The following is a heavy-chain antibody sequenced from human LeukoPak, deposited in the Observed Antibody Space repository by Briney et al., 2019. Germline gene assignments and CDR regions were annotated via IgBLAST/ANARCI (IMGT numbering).Heavy chain of an antibody. CDR2: ISSGGSTI. CDR1: GFTFKTYS. Sequence: GGSLRLSCAASGFTFKTYSMNWVRQAPGEGLEWVSYISSGGSTIYYADSVKGRFTISRDNAKSSLYLQMNSLRAEDTAIYYCATDWGSDSRKNDFWGQGTLVTVSS. V-gene: IGHV3-48*01. J-gene: IGHJ4*02. D-gene: IGHD3-16*01. CDR3: ATDWGSDSRKNDF.